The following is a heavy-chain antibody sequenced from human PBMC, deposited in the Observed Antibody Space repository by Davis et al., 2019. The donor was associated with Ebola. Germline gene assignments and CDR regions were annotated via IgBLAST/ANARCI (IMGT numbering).Heavy chain of an antibody. Sequence: GESLKISCVGSGFTFSAYAMNWVRQAPGKGLECVAEIGGSGDRKVFTDSVKGRFTISRDNSKNTLYLQMNSLRAEDTAVYYCARDGAWYYDFWSGHYGMDVWGQGTTVTVSS. D-gene: IGHD3-3*01. J-gene: IGHJ6*02. CDR1: GFTFSAYA. V-gene: IGHV3-23*01. CDR3: ARDGAWYYDFWSGHYGMDV. CDR2: IGGSGDRK.